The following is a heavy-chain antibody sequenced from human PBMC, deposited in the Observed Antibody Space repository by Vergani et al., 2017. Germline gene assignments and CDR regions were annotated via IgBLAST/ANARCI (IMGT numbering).Heavy chain of an antibody. CDR2: ISGSGGST. V-gene: IGHV3-23*01. Sequence: EVQLLESGGDLVQPGGSLRLSCAASGFTFNHYAMNWVRQAQGKGLEWVSGISGSGGSTYYAGSVKGRFTISRDSSKNTLYLQMNSLSAGDTAVYYCAKANPRNSGYDYLYDYHAMDVWGKGTTVTVSS. D-gene: IGHD5-12*01. CDR1: GFTFNHYA. J-gene: IGHJ6*04. CDR3: AKANPRNSGYDYLYDYHAMDV.